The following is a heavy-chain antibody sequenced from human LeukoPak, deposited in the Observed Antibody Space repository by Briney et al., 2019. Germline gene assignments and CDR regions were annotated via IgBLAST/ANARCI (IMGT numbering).Heavy chain of an antibody. CDR3: ARAKSGGPWFGELFHFDY. CDR2: IYYSGST. V-gene: IGHV4-39*07. J-gene: IGHJ4*02. CDR1: GGSISSSSYY. Sequence: PSETLSLTCTVSGGSISSSSYYWGWIRQPPGKGLEWIGSIYYSGSTYYNPSLKSRVTISVDTSKNQFSLKLSSVTAADTAVYYCARAKSGGPWFGELFHFDYWGQGTLVTVSS. D-gene: IGHD3-10*01.